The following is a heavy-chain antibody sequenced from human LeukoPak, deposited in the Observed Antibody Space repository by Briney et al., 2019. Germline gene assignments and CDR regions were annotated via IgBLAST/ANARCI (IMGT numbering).Heavy chain of an antibody. D-gene: IGHD6-19*01. J-gene: IGHJ3*02. CDR1: GFTFSSYA. CDR2: ISSNGGST. Sequence: GGSLRLSCAASGFTFSSYAMHWVRQAPGKGLEYASAISSNGGSTYYADSVKGRFTISRDNSKNTLYLQMSSLRAEDTAVYYCVKDIAVAGTLNAFDIWGQGTMVTVSS. CDR3: VKDIAVAGTLNAFDI. V-gene: IGHV3-64D*06.